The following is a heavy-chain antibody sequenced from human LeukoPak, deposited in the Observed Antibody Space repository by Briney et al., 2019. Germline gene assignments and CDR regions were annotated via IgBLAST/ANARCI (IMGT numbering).Heavy chain of an antibody. Sequence: SETLSLTCTVSGGSISSGSYYWGWIRQPPGKGLEWIGSIYYSGSTYYNPSLKSRVTISVDTSKNQFSLKLSSVTAADTAVYYCARDLAAAADNWFDPWGQGTLVTVSS. CDR1: GGSISSGSYY. V-gene: IGHV4-39*07. D-gene: IGHD6-13*01. CDR2: IYYSGST. CDR3: ARDLAAAADNWFDP. J-gene: IGHJ5*02.